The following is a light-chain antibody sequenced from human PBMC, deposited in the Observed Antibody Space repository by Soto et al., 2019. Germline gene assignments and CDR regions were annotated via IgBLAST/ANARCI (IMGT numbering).Light chain of an antibody. Sequence: DIVLTQSPATLSLSPGERATLSCRASQSVRSFLAWYQQKPGQAPRLLIYDASNRATGVPGRFSGSGCGTDFTLTISSLEPEDFAVYSCQQRSSWPPALSFGGGTKVE. CDR3: QQRSSWPPALS. CDR1: QSVRSF. J-gene: IGKJ4*01. CDR2: DAS. V-gene: IGKV3-11*01.